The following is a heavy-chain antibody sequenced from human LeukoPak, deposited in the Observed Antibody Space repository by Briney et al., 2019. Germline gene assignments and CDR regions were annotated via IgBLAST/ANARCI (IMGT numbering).Heavy chain of an antibody. Sequence: GSLRLSCAASGFTFDDYGMSWVRQAPGKGLEWVSGINWNGGSTGYADSVKGRFTISRDNAKNSLYLQMNSLRAEDTALYYCARDSAAYGDYENYYYYMDVWGKGTTVTVSS. V-gene: IGHV3-20*04. CDR3: ARDSAAYGDYENYYYYMDV. J-gene: IGHJ6*03. D-gene: IGHD4-17*01. CDR2: INWNGGST. CDR1: GFTFDDYG.